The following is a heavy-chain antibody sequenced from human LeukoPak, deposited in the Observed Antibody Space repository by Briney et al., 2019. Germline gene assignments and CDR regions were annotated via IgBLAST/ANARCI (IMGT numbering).Heavy chain of an antibody. CDR2: ISAYNGNT. J-gene: IGHJ6*03. D-gene: IGHD3-10*01. V-gene: IGHV1-18*01. CDR1: GGTFSSYA. CDR3: ARVRGSGSYYRYYYYYMDV. Sequence: ASVKVSCKASGGTFSSYAISWVRQAPGQGLEWMGWISAYNGNTNYAQKLQGRVTMTTDTSTSTAYMELRSLRSDDTAVYYCARVRGSGSYYRYYYYYMDVWGKGTTVTVSS.